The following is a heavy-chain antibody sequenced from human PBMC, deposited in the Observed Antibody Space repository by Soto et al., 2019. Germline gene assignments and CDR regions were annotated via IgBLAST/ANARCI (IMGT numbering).Heavy chain of an antibody. CDR3: ARDVDSTILKPNDAFGI. D-gene: IGHD5-18*01. J-gene: IGHJ3*02. CDR2: IYYSGST. CDR1: GASLSSGSYY. Sequence: QVQLQESGPGLVKPSETLSLTCTVSGASLSSGSYYWSWIRQPPGKGLEWIGSIYYSGSTYYNPSLKSRVAISVDTSQNQFSLKLSSVTAADTAVYFCARDVDSTILKPNDAFGIWGQGTMVTVSS. V-gene: IGHV4-30-4*08.